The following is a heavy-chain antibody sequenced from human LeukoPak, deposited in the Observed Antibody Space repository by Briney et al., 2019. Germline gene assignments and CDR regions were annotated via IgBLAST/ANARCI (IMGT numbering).Heavy chain of an antibody. CDR3: ARDRWELLGWFDP. CDR1: GFTFSSYA. V-gene: IGHV3-30-3*01. J-gene: IGHJ5*02. D-gene: IGHD1-26*01. Sequence: GRSLRLSCAASGFTFSSYAMHWVRQAPGKGLEWVAVTSYDGSNKYYADSVKGRFTISRDNSKNTLYLQMNSLRAEDTAVYYCARDRWELLGWFDPWGQGTLVTVSS. CDR2: TSYDGSNK.